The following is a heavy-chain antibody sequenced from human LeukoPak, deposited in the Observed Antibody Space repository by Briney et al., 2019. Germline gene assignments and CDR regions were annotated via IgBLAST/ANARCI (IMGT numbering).Heavy chain of an antibody. CDR2: TYYRSTWHN. Sequence: SQTLSLTCAISGDSVSSISATWNWIRQSPSRGLEWLGRTYYRSTWHNDYAASVKGQITINPDTSKNQFFLQLNSVTLEDTAVYYCAKSAYFREYFDYWGQGIQVTVSS. J-gene: IGHJ4*02. CDR3: AKSAYFREYFDY. CDR1: GDSVSSISAT. D-gene: IGHD2-8*01. V-gene: IGHV6-1*01.